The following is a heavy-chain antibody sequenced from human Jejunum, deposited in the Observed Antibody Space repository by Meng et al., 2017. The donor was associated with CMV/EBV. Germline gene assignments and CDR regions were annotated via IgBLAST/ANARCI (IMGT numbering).Heavy chain of an antibody. CDR2: INDSGNT. J-gene: IGHJ5*02. CDR1: GSFNTYY. V-gene: IGHV4-34*01. CDR3: ARGVWTIISNSFYTWFDR. D-gene: IGHD3-9*01. Sequence: GSFNTYYWSWISQSPGKGLEWIVDINDSGNTNYNPSLKSRVTVTMDTARNQFSLKLSSVTVADTAVYYCARGVWTIISNSFYTWFDRWGQGTLVTVSS.